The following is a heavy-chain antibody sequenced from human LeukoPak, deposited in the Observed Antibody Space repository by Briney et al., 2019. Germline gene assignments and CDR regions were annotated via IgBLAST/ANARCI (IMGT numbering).Heavy chain of an antibody. CDR2: IYSGGAT. J-gene: IGHJ4*02. CDR1: GVTVSNNY. CDR3: ARVPSAETIGTYG. D-gene: IGHD5-24*01. Sequence: PGGSLRLSCAASGVTVSNNYMIWVRQAPGKGLEWVSRIYSGGATDYADSVKGRLTISRDSSKNTLFLQMNSLRAEDTAVYYCARVPSAETIGTYGWGQGALVTVSS. V-gene: IGHV3-66*01.